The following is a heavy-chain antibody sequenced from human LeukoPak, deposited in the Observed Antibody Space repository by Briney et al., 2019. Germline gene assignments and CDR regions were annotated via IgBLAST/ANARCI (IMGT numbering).Heavy chain of an antibody. CDR2: IIPIFGTA. CDR1: GGTFSSYA. D-gene: IGHD3-9*01. J-gene: IGHJ4*02. Sequence: SVKVSCKASGGTFSSYAISWVRQAPGQGLEWMGGIIPIFGTANYAQKFQGRVTITADESTSTAYMELSSLRSEDTAVYYCASDGNDILTGYFFDYWGQGTLVSVSS. CDR3: ASDGNDILTGYFFDY. V-gene: IGHV1-69*13.